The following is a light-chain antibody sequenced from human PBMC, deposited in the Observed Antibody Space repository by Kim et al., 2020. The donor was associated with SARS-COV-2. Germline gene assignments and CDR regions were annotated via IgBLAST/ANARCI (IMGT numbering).Light chain of an antibody. CDR3: QQYSDSPST. CDR1: QSLSSN. CDR2: DAS. V-gene: IGKV3-15*01. Sequence: EIVLTQSPATLSVSPGERATLSCRASQSLSSNLAWYQQKRGQAPRLLIYDASTRAAGLPDRFSGSGSGTEFTLTISSLQSEDFAVYYCQQYSDSPSTFGQGTKVEIK. J-gene: IGKJ1*01.